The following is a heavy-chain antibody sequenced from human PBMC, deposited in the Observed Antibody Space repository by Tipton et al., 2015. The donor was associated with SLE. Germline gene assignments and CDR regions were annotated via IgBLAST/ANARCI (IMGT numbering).Heavy chain of an antibody. D-gene: IGHD3-10*01. CDR2: ISYAGSNK. CDR3: ARDGGLMVRGVHLDY. CDR1: GFIFGDYA. J-gene: IGHJ4*02. V-gene: IGHV3-30*04. Sequence: SLRLSCAASGFIFGDYAMHWVRQAPGKGLEWVAVISYAGSNKYYADSVKGRFTISRDNSKNTLYLQMNSLRAEDTAVYYCARDGGLMVRGVHLDYWGQGTLVTVSS.